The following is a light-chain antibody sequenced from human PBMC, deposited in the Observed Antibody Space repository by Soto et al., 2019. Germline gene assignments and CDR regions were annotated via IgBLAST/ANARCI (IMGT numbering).Light chain of an antibody. V-gene: IGKV2-28*01. CDR3: MQTLQTPRT. Sequence: DIVMTQSPLSLPVTPGEPASISCRSSQSLLHNNGYNYLDWYLQKPGQSPHLLIYLGSNRASGVPDRFSCSGSGTDFTLQISRVEAEDVGVYYCMQTLQTPRTFGQGTKVEIK. CDR2: LGS. CDR1: QSLLHNNGYNY. J-gene: IGKJ1*01.